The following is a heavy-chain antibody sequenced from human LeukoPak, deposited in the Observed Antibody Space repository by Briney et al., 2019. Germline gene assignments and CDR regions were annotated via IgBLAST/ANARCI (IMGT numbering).Heavy chain of an antibody. CDR1: GYAFTGYY. CDR3: ARDTQLPHYYYYGMDV. V-gene: IGHV1-2*02. D-gene: IGHD1-7*01. J-gene: IGHJ6*02. CDR2: INPNSGGT. Sequence: ASVKVSCKASGYAFTGYYMHWVRQAPGQGLEWMGWINPNSGGTNYAQKFQGRVTMTRDSSISTAYMELSRLRSDDMAVYYCARDTQLPHYYYYGMDVWGQGTTVTVSS.